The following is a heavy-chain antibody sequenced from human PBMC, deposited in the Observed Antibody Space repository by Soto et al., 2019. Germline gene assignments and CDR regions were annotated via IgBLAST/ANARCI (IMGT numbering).Heavy chain of an antibody. D-gene: IGHD4-17*01. Sequence: WGSLRLSCAASGFAITNYWMHWVSQAPGKGLVWVSRISSDGSVTRYADSVKGRFTVSRDNAKNTLYLQMNSLRAEDTAVYYCARETVTTLYYWGQGTLVTVSS. CDR1: GFAITNYW. V-gene: IGHV3-74*01. CDR2: ISSDGSVT. CDR3: ARETVTTLYY. J-gene: IGHJ4*02.